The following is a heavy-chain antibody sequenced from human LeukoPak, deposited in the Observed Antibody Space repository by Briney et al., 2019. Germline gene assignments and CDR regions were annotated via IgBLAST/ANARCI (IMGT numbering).Heavy chain of an antibody. Sequence: SETLSLTCTVSGGSISSYYWSWIRQPPGKGLEWIGYIYYSGSTYNPSLKSRVTMSVDTSRNQFSLKLTSVTAADTAVYYCAREKGPYDSSGYYVYWGQGTLVTVSS. J-gene: IGHJ4*02. CDR3: AREKGPYDSSGYYVY. D-gene: IGHD3-22*01. V-gene: IGHV4-59*01. CDR2: IYYSGST. CDR1: GGSISSYY.